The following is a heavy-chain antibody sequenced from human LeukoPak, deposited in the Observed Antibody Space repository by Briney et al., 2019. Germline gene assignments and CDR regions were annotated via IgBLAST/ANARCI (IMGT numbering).Heavy chain of an antibody. CDR2: IYYSGST. V-gene: IGHV4-61*01. J-gene: IGHJ4*02. CDR1: GGSVSSGSYY. CDR3: ARVLYYYDSSGYYYYFDY. Sequence: SETLSLTCTVSGGSVSSGSYYWSWIRQPPGTGLEWIGYIYYSGSTNYNPSLKSRVTISVDTSKNQFSLKLSSVTAADTAVYYCARVLYYYDSSGYYYYFDYWGQGTLVTVSS. D-gene: IGHD3-22*01.